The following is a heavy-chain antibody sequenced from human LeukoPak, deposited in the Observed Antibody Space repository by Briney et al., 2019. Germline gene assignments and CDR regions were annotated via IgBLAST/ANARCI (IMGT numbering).Heavy chain of an antibody. D-gene: IGHD2-15*01. CDR1: GLTFSSYW. CDR2: INSDGSST. J-gene: IGHJ4*02. Sequence: GSLRLSCAASGLTFSSYWMHWVRQAPGKGLVWVSRINSDGSSTSYADSVKGRFTISRDNAKNTLYLQMNSLRAEDTAVYYCGRVSESLVNGGVSWSFDNWGQGTLVTVSS. CDR3: GRVSESLVNGGVSWSFDN. V-gene: IGHV3-74*01.